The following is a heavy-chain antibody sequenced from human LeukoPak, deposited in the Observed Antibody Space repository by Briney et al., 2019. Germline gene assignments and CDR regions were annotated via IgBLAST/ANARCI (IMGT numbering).Heavy chain of an antibody. J-gene: IGHJ4*02. CDR3: AKEGPGARGSFDY. Sequence: GGSLRLSCVASGFTFEDYAMDWVRQAPGKGLEYVSVISGDGSNIHYGDSVKGRFTISRDNSKNSLYLQMNSLRTEDTALYYCAKEGPGARGSFDYWGQGTLVTVSS. CDR1: GFTFEDYA. V-gene: IGHV3-43*02. CDR2: ISGDGSNI. D-gene: IGHD2-2*01.